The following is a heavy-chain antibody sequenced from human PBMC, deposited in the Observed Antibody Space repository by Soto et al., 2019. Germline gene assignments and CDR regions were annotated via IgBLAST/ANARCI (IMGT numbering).Heavy chain of an antibody. CDR1: GFTFSSYG. D-gene: IGHD6-13*01. J-gene: IGHJ3*02. CDR2: IWYDGSNK. Sequence: PGGSLRLSCAASGFTFSSYGMHWVRQAPGKGLEWVAVIWYDGSNKYYADSVKGRFTISRDNSKNTLYLQMNSLRAEDTAVYYCASGHKRIAAAGLDAFDIWGQGTMVTVSS. CDR3: ASGHKRIAAAGLDAFDI. V-gene: IGHV3-33*01.